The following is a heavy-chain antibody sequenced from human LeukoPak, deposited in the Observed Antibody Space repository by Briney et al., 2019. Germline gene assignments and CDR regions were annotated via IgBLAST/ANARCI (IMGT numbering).Heavy chain of an antibody. V-gene: IGHV3-48*03. CDR1: GFTFSSYE. D-gene: IGHD6-19*01. CDR3: ARDSPYTSGWYDGDSDY. Sequence: GGSLRLSCVTSGFTFSSYEMNWVRQAPGKGLEWVSYISSSGSPIYYADSVKGRFTISRDNAKNSLFLQMNSLRAEDTAVYYCARDSPYTSGWYDGDSDYWGQGTLVTVSS. CDR2: ISSSGSPI. J-gene: IGHJ4*02.